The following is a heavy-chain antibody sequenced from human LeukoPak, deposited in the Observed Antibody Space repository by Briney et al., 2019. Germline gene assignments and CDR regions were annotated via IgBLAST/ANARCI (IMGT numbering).Heavy chain of an antibody. Sequence: GESLKISCKGSGYSFNSHWVAWVRQMPGKGLEWMGIIYPGDSDTRYGPSFQGQVTISADKSISTAYLQWSSLKDSDTAIYYCARLDSYGNYVDYWGQGTLVTVSS. CDR2: IYPGDSDT. CDR1: GYSFNSHW. V-gene: IGHV5-51*01. CDR3: ARLDSYGNYVDY. J-gene: IGHJ4*02. D-gene: IGHD5-18*01.